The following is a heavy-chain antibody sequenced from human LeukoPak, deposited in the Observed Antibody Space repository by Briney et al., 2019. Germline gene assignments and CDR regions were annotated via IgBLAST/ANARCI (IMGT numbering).Heavy chain of an antibody. CDR3: ARGVSRNWNGIGY. V-gene: IGHV1-8*01. CDR1: GYTFTSYD. D-gene: IGHD1-1*01. Sequence: GASVKVSCKASGYTFTSYDIDWVRQATGQGLEWMGWMNPNSGNTGYAQKFQGGVTMTRNTSISTAYMELSSLRSEDTAVYYCARGVSRNWNGIGYWGQGTLVTVSS. CDR2: MNPNSGNT. J-gene: IGHJ4*02.